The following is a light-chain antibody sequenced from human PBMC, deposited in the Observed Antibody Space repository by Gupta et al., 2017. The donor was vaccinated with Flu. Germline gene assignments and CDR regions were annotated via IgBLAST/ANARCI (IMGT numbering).Light chain of an antibody. Sequence: QSVLTQPPSASETPGQRVTISCSGSSSNIGTNSVYWYQHLPGTPPKLLIYKNDQWPSGVPDRFSGSKSGTSASLAIRGLRSEDEADYYCAAWDDSLSAWVFGGGTKLTVL. CDR1: SSNIGTNS. CDR2: KND. J-gene: IGLJ3*02. V-gene: IGLV1-47*01. CDR3: AAWDDSLSAWV.